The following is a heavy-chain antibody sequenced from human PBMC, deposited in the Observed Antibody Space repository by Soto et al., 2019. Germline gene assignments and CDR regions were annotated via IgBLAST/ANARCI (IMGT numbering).Heavy chain of an antibody. Sequence: GESLKISCKGSGYSFTSYWISWVRQMPWKGLEWMGMIDPSDSYTNYSPSFQGHVTISADKSISTAYLQWSSLKASDTAMYYCARVPEHDPDCSSTSCSTYFDYWGQGTLVTV. V-gene: IGHV5-10-1*01. J-gene: IGHJ4*02. CDR2: IDPSDSYT. D-gene: IGHD2-2*01. CDR3: ARVPEHDPDCSSTSCSTYFDY. CDR1: GYSFTSYW.